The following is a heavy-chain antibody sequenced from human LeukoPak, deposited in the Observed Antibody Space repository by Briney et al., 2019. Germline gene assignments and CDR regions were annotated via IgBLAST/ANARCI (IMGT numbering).Heavy chain of an antibody. V-gene: IGHV4-59*01. CDR1: GGSISSYY. D-gene: IGHD6-25*01. Sequence: SETLSLTCTVSGGSISSYYWSWIRQPPGKGLEWIGYTYYSGSTNYNPSLKSRVTISVDTSKNQFSLKLSYVTAADTAVYYCARAAYSSAVYYYGMDVWGKGTTVTVSS. CDR2: TYYSGST. CDR3: ARAAYSSAVYYYGMDV. J-gene: IGHJ6*04.